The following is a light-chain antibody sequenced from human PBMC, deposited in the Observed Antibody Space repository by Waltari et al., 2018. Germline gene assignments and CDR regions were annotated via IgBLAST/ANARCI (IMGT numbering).Light chain of an antibody. CDR1: QSVGRS. V-gene: IGKV3-20*01. CDR2: DAF. Sequence: DIVLTQSPGTLSLSPGESVTLSCRAIQSVGRSLAWYQQKPGQAPRLLIYDAFTRATGIADRFSGSGSGTDFSLTISRLDPEDFAVYYCQMYVRLPATFGQGTKVEIK. J-gene: IGKJ1*01. CDR3: QMYVRLPAT.